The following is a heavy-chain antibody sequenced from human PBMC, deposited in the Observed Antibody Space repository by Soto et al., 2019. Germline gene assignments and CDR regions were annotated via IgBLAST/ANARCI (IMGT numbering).Heavy chain of an antibody. CDR3: TTDLAGVXIFGVVIMGTYYYGMDV. D-gene: IGHD3-3*01. J-gene: IGHJ6*02. CDR1: GFTFSNAW. Sequence: GGSLRLSCAASGFTFSNAWMSWVRQAPGKGLEWVGRIKSKTDGGTTDYAAPVKGRFTISRDDSKNTLYLQMNSLKTEDTAVYYCTTDLAGVXIFGVVIMGTYYYGMDVWGQGTTVTVSS. CDR2: IKSKTDGGTT. V-gene: IGHV3-15*01.